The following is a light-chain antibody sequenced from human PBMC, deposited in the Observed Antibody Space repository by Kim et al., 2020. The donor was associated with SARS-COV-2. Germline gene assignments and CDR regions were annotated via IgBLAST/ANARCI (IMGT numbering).Light chain of an antibody. J-gene: IGKJ3*01. CDR2: AAS. CDR1: QSISNY. Sequence: VGDRVTFTCRARQSISNYLNWYQKKPGKAPTLLIYAASNLERGVPSRFIGRGSGTDFILTIVSLQPEDFASYYCQQSYTIPLFTFGPGTKVDIK. V-gene: IGKV1-39*01. CDR3: QQSYTIPLFT.